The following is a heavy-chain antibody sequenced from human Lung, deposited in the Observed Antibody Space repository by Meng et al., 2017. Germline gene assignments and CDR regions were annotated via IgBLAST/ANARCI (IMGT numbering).Heavy chain of an antibody. J-gene: IGHJ2*01. V-gene: IGHV3-48*03. Sequence: GESLKISCAASGFTFSSYEMNWVRQAPGKGLEWVSYISSSGSTIYYADSVKGRFTNSRDNAKNSLYLQMNSLRAEDTAVYYCARAVLRYFDWLLYPSYWYFDLWGRGTLVTVSS. CDR3: ARAVLRYFDWLLYPSYWYFDL. CDR2: ISSSGSTI. D-gene: IGHD3-9*01. CDR1: GFTFSSYE.